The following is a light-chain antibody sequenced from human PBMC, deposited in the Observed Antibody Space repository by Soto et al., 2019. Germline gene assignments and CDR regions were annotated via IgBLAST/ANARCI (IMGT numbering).Light chain of an antibody. CDR3: SSYISSSTPLV. CDR1: SSDVGSYNY. V-gene: IGLV2-14*01. Sequence: QSVLTQPASVSGSPGQSITISCTGTSSDVGSYNYVSWYQQHPGNAPKLMIYDVSNRPSGISNRFSGSKSGNTASLTISGLQAEDEADYYCSSYISSSTPLVFGGGTKLTVL. J-gene: IGLJ2*01. CDR2: DVS.